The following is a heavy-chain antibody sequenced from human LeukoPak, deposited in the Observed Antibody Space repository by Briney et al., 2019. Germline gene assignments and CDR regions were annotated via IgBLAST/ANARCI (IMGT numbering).Heavy chain of an antibody. J-gene: IGHJ4*02. CDR3: ARVVSYYDSSGYYWEDY. D-gene: IGHD3-22*01. V-gene: IGHV1-18*01. Sequence: ASVKVSCKASGYTFTSNGISWVRQAHGQGLEWMGWISAYNGNTNYAQKLQGRVTMTTDTSTSTAYMELRSLRSDDTAVYYCARVVSYYDSSGYYWEDYWGQGTLVTVSS. CDR2: ISAYNGNT. CDR1: GYTFTSNG.